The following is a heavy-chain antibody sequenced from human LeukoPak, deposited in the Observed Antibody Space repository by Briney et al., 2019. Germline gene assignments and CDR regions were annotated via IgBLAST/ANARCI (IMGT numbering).Heavy chain of an antibody. D-gene: IGHD3-16*01. CDR3: ASSLGELPSWAFDI. V-gene: IGHV3-21*01. CDR2: ISSSSSSYI. J-gene: IGHJ3*02. Sequence: PGGSLRLSCAASGFTFSSYSMNWVRQAPGKGLEWVSSISSSSSSYIYYADSVKGRFTISRDNAKNSLYLQMNSLRAEDTAVYYCASSLGELPSWAFDIWGQGTMVTVSS. CDR1: GFTFSSYS.